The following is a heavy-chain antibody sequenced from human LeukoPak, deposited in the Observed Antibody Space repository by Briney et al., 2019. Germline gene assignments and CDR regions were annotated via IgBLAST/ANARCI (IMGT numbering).Heavy chain of an antibody. CDR2: IYYSGGT. V-gene: IGHV4-39*01. J-gene: IGHJ4*02. CDR3: ASTVSLGGFDY. D-gene: IGHD4-17*01. Sequence: PSETLSLTCTVSGGSISSSSYYWGWIRQPPGKGLEWIGSIYYSGGTYYNPSLKSRVTISVDTSKNQFSLKLSSVTAADTAVYYCASTVSLGGFDYWGQGTLVTVSS. CDR1: GGSISSSSYY.